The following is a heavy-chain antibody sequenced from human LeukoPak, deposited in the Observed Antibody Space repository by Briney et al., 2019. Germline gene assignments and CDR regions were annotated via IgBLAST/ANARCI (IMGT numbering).Heavy chain of an antibody. V-gene: IGHV4-34*01. J-gene: IGHJ4*02. Sequence: SETLSLTCAVYGGSFSGYYWSWIRQPPGKGLEWIGEINHSGSTNYNPSLKSRVTISVDTSENQFSLKLSSVTAADTAVYYCARGGPYYDILTGYYSSRRYYFDYWGQGTLVTVSS. D-gene: IGHD3-9*01. CDR3: ARGGPYYDILTGYYSSRRYYFDY. CDR1: GGSFSGYY. CDR2: INHSGST.